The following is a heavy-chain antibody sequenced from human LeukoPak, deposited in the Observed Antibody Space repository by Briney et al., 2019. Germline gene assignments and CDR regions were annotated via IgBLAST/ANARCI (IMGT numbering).Heavy chain of an antibody. Sequence: GASVKVSCKASGYTFTSYDINWVRQATGQGLEWMGWMNPDSGNTGYAQKFQGRVTMTRNASISTAYMELSSLRSEDTAMYYCARGLHCSKANCRRGERFDPWGQGTLVTVSS. D-gene: IGHD2-2*01. CDR1: GYTFTSYD. V-gene: IGHV1-8*01. J-gene: IGHJ5*02. CDR2: MNPDSGNT. CDR3: ARGLHCSKANCRRGERFDP.